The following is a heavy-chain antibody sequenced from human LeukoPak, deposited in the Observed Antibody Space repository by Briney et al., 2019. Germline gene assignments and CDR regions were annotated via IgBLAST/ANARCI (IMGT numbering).Heavy chain of an antibody. J-gene: IGHJ4*02. V-gene: IGHV3-53*05. CDR3: AKDDIVVVTATPDY. CDR2: IYSGGST. CDR1: GFTVSSNY. Sequence: GGSLRLSCAASGFTVSSNYMSWVRQAPGKGLEWVSVIYSGGSTYYADSVKGRFTISRDNSKNTLYLQMNSLRAEDTAVYYCAKDDIVVVTATPDYWGQGTLVTVSS. D-gene: IGHD2-21*02.